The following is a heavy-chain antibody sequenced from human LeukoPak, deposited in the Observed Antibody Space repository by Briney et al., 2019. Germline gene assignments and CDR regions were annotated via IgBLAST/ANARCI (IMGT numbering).Heavy chain of an antibody. CDR2: IYYSGST. CDR3: ARLRQHLAPIDY. V-gene: IGHV4-39*01. D-gene: IGHD6-13*01. CDR1: GGSISSSTYY. Sequence: KPSETLSLTCTVSGGSISSSTYYWGWIRHPPGRGLEWIGNIYYSGSTYYNPSLKSRVTISVDTSKNQFSLKLTSVTAADTAVYYCARLRQHLAPIDYWGQGTLVTVSS. J-gene: IGHJ4*02.